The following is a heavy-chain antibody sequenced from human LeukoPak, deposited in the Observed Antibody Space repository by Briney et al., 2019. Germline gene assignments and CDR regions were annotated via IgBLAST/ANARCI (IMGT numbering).Heavy chain of an antibody. V-gene: IGHV3-7*01. J-gene: IGHJ5*02. CDR1: GFTFSGYW. CDR2: IKPDGSDK. CDR3: ARAMT. Sequence: GESLKISCAASGFTFSGYWMSWVRQAPGKGLEWVANIKPDGSDKAYVDSVKGRFTISRDNTKNSLYLQMSSLRAEDTAVYYCARAMTWGQGTLVSVSS.